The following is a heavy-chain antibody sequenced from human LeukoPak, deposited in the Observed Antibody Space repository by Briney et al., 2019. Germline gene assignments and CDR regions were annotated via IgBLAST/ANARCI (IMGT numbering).Heavy chain of an antibody. CDR2: IRGGGGSA. Sequence: GGSLRLSCTASGFTFSAYAMMWVRQAPGKGPEWVSAIRGGGGSAFYADSVKGRFTISRDNSKYTLFLQMNSMRAEDTAVYYCARDPNGDYIGAFDMWGPGTMVTVSS. J-gene: IGHJ3*02. V-gene: IGHV3-23*01. CDR3: ARDPNGDYIGAFDM. D-gene: IGHD4-17*01. CDR1: GFTFSAYA.